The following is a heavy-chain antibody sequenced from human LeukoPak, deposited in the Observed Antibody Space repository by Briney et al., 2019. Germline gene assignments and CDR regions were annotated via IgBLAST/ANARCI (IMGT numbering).Heavy chain of an antibody. CDR2: IYYSGST. Sequence: SETLSLTCTVSGGSISSSSYYWAWIRQPPGKGLEWIGSIYYSGSTYYNPSLKSRVTISVDTSKNQFSLKLSSVTAADTAVYYCARGYDFWSGQNWFDPWGQGTLVTVSS. D-gene: IGHD3-3*01. CDR3: ARGYDFWSGQNWFDP. J-gene: IGHJ5*02. CDR1: GGSISSSSYY. V-gene: IGHV4-39*07.